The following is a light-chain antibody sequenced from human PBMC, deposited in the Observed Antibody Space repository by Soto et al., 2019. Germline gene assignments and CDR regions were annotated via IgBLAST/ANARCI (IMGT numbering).Light chain of an antibody. J-gene: IGKJ4*01. CDR1: QGSRND. V-gene: IGKV1-17*01. Sequence: DIQMTQSPSSLSASVGDRVTITCRASQGSRNDLGWYQQKLGKAPKRLIYAASSLQSRVPSRFSGSGSGTDFTLTISSLQPEDFATDYCLQHNSYPLTFGGGTKVEIK. CDR3: LQHNSYPLT. CDR2: AAS.